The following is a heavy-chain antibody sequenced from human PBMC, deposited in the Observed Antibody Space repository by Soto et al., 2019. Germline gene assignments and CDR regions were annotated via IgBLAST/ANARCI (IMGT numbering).Heavy chain of an antibody. J-gene: IGHJ5*02. CDR1: GGSISSSSYY. V-gene: IGHV4-39*01. Sequence: QLQLQESGPGLVKPSETLSLTCTVSGGSISSSSYYWGWIRQPPGKGLEWIGSIYYSGSTYYNPSLKSRVTISVDTSKNQFSLKLSSVTAADTAVYYCAPLLLWFGRGWFDPWGQGTLVTVSS. CDR3: APLLLWFGRGWFDP. D-gene: IGHD3-10*01. CDR2: IYYSGST.